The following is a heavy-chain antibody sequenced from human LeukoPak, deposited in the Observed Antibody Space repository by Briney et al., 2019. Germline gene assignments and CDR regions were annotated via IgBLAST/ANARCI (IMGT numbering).Heavy chain of an antibody. CDR2: ISAYNGNT. V-gene: IGHV1-18*01. J-gene: IGHJ4*02. CDR3: ARTPSTYYYDREDY. CDR1: GYTFTSYG. Sequence: EASVKVSCKASGYTFTSYGISWVRQAPGQGLEWMGWISAYNGNTNYAQKLQGRVTMTTDTSTSTAYMGLRSLRSDDTAVYYCARTPSTYYYDREDYWGQGTLVTVSS. D-gene: IGHD3-22*01.